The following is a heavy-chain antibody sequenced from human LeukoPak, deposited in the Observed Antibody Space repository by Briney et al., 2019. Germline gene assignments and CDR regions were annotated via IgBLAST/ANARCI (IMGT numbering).Heavy chain of an antibody. D-gene: IGHD3-9*01. V-gene: IGHV4-59*08. CDR1: GGSISSYY. CDR2: IYYSGST. Sequence: SETLSLTCTVSGGSISSYYWSWIRQPPGKGLEWIGYIYYSGSTNYNPSLKSRVTMSVDTSINQFSLKLSSVTAADTAVYYCARQLRYFDWFMTRGWFDPRGQGTLVTVSS. J-gene: IGHJ5*02. CDR3: ARQLRYFDWFMTRGWFDP.